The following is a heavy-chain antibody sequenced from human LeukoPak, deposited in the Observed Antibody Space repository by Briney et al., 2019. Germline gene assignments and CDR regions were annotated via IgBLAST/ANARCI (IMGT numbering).Heavy chain of an antibody. V-gene: IGHV5-51*01. CDR1: GYSFISHW. CDR3: ARLMQYQAKAFDI. D-gene: IGHD2-2*01. CDR2: IYPGDSDI. J-gene: IGHJ3*02. Sequence: GESLKISCKGFGYSFISHWIGWVRQMPGKGLEWVGIIYPGDSDIRYSPSFQGHVTISADKSITTAYLQWSSLKASDTAMYYCARLMQYQAKAFDIWGQGTMVTVSS.